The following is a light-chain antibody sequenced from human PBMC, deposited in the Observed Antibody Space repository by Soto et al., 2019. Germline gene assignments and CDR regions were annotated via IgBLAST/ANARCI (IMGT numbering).Light chain of an antibody. CDR3: SSYTGRSTFVV. J-gene: IGLJ2*01. Sequence: QSVLTQPASVSGSPGQSITISCTGTSSDVGGYNYVSWYQQHPGKAPKLMIYDVSNRPSGVSNRFSGSKSGNTASLTISGLQAEDEADYYCSSYTGRSTFVVFGGGTKLTVL. CDR1: SSDVGGYNY. V-gene: IGLV2-14*01. CDR2: DVS.